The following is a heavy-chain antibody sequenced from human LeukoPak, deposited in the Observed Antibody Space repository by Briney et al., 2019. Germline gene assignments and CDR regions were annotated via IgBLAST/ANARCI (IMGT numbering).Heavy chain of an antibody. CDR2: INHSGST. V-gene: IGHV4-34*01. CDR1: GGSFSGYY. Sequence: SETLSLTCAVYGGSFSGYYWSWIRQPPGKGLEWIGEINHSGSTNYNPSLKSRVTISVDTSKNQFSLKLSSVTAADTAVYYCASGGSGWYGRVGDYWGQGTLVTVSS. CDR3: ASGGSGWYGRVGDY. D-gene: IGHD6-19*01. J-gene: IGHJ4*02.